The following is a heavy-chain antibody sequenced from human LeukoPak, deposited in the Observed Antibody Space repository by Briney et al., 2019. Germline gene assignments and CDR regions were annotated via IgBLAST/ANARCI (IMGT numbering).Heavy chain of an antibody. V-gene: IGHV3-23*01. D-gene: IGHD1-7*01. J-gene: IGHJ4*02. CDR1: GFRFSSYA. CDR2: ISGSGVST. Sequence: GGSPRLACAASGFRFSSYAMSWVRQAPGKGLEWVSAISGSGVSTYYADSVKGRFTVSRDNSKNTLYLQMSSLRAEDTAVYYCAKDERNWNYNLASQTYDWGQGTLVTVSS. CDR3: AKDERNWNYNLASQTYD.